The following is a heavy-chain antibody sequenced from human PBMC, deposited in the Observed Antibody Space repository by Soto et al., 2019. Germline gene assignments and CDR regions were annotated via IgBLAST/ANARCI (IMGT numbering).Heavy chain of an antibody. V-gene: IGHV4-30-4*01. CDR1: GGSISSGDYY. CDR2: IYYSGST. Sequence: QVQLQESGPGLVKPSQTLSLTCTVSGGSISSGDYYWSWIRQPPGKGLEWMGYIYYSGSTYYNPSLKSRVTISVHTSKNQFSLKLSSVTAADTAVYYCARERMGDSSGYYVGWFDPWGQGTLVTVSS. D-gene: IGHD3-22*01. CDR3: ARERMGDSSGYYVGWFDP. J-gene: IGHJ5*02.